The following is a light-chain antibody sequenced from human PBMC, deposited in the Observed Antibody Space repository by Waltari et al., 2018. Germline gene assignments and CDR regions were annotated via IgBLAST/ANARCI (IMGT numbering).Light chain of an antibody. J-gene: IGLJ2*01. V-gene: IGLV3-1*01. CDR3: QAWDRNTYVV. CDR1: KLEDKY. CDR2: QDN. Sequence: SYELTQPPSVSVSPGQTAIITCSGDKLEDKYASWYQQKPGQSPLLVIYQDNRRPSGIPERFSGSTSGNTATLTISGTQAMDEADYYCQAWDRNTYVVFGGGTKLTVL.